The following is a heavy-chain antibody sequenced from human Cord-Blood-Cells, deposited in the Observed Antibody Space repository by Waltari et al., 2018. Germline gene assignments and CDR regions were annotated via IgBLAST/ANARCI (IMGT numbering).Heavy chain of an antibody. CDR2: IYHSGST. Sequence: QVQLQESGPGLVKPSETLSLTCAVSGYSISSGYYWGWIRQPPGKGLEWIGSIYHSGSTYYNPSLKSRVTISVDTSKNQFSLKLSSVTAADTAVYYCARIEAYEFWSGYFDYWGQGTLVTVSS. D-gene: IGHD3-3*01. J-gene: IGHJ4*02. CDR1: GYSISSGYY. CDR3: ARIEAYEFWSGYFDY. V-gene: IGHV4-38-2*01.